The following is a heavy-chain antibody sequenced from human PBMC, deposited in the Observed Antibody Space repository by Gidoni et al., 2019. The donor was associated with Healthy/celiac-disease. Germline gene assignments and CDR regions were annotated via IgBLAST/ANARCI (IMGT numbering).Heavy chain of an antibody. CDR2: IKSKTDGGTT. CDR1: GFTFSTAW. J-gene: IGHJ4*02. D-gene: IGHD5-18*01. V-gene: IGHV3-15*07. CDR3: TTDNANTAMLAPGYFDY. Sequence: EVQLVESGGGLVKPGGSLRLSCAAPGFTFSTAWLHWVRQAPGKGLEWVGRIKSKTDGGTTDYAAPLKGRFTISRDDSKNTLYLQMNSLKTEDTAVYYCTTDNANTAMLAPGYFDYWGQGTLVTVSS.